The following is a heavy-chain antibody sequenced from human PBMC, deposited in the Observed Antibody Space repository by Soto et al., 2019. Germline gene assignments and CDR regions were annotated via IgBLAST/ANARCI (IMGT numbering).Heavy chain of an antibody. CDR3: ARHDGFSSGWIFDY. D-gene: IGHD6-19*01. CDR2: IYYHGNT. V-gene: IGHV4-39*01. CDR1: GGSISRTYS. Sequence: PLETLSLTCTVSGGSISRTYSWGWIRQPPGKTLEWIGTIYYHGNTYSNPSLKSRVTISVDTSNNQLSLKLRSVTAADTAVYYCARHDGFSSGWIFDYWGHGTLVTVSS. J-gene: IGHJ4*01.